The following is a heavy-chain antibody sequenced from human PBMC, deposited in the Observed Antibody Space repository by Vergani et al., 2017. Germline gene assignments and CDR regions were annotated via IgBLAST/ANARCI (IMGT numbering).Heavy chain of an antibody. V-gene: IGHV4-34*09. CDR2: INHSGST. CDR3: ARWGLGYMDV. Sequence: QVQLQESGPGLVKPSQTLSLTCTVSGGSISSYYWSWIRQPPGKGLEWIGEINHSGSTNYNPSLKSRVTISVDTSKNQFSLKLSSVTAADTAVYYCARWGLGYMDVWGKGTTVTVSS. D-gene: IGHD3-16*01. CDR1: GGSISSYY. J-gene: IGHJ6*03.